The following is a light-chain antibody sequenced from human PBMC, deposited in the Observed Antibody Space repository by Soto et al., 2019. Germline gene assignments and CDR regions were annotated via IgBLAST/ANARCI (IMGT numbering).Light chain of an antibody. CDR1: RAIGND. CDR3: LQHFNFSWT. J-gene: IGKJ1*01. V-gene: IGKV1-6*01. Sequence: AIQMTQSPSSLSASVGDRVTITCRASRAIGNDLGCDQQKPGKAPKHLIFAASNLQSGVPSRFSGGGSGTDFTLTISSLQADDFATYYCLQHFNFSWTFGQGTKVE. CDR2: AAS.